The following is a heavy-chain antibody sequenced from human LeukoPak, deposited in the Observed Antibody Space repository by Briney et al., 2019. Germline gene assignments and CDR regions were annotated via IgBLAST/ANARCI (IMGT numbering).Heavy chain of an antibody. CDR2: ISSSSSYT. J-gene: IGHJ4*02. Sequence: NPGGSLRLSCAGSGFTFNNYGMNWVRQAPGKGLEWVSFISSSSSYTYYADSVRGRFTISRDNARSSLNLHMNSLRAEDTAVYYCATEYGGNSGGFDYWGQGTLVTVSS. CDR3: ATEYGGNSGGFDY. CDR1: GFTFNNYG. V-gene: IGHV3-21*01. D-gene: IGHD4-23*01.